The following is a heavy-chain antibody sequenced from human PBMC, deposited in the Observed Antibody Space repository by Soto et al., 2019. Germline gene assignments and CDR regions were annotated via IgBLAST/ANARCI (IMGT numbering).Heavy chain of an antibody. CDR3: ARRWGPTFDF. CDR2: IYYSGST. J-gene: IGHJ4*02. V-gene: IGHV4-59*01. CDR1: GGSLSSYY. Sequence: SETLSLTCTVSGGSLSSYYCSWIRQPPGKGLEWIGYIYYSGSTNYNPSLKSRVTISVDTSKNQFSLKLSSVTAADTAVYYCARRWGPTFDFWGQGTLVTVSS. D-gene: IGHD1-26*01.